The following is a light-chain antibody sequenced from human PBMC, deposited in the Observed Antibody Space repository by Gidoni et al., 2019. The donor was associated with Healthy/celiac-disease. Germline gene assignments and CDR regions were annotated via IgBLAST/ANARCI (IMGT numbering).Light chain of an antibody. CDR1: QSVSSSY. J-gene: IGKJ4*01. CDR3: QQYGSSPFLT. Sequence: EIVLSHSPGTLSLSPGERATLSCRASQSVSSSYLAWYQQKPGQAPRLLIYGASSRATGIPDRFSGSGCGTDFTLTISRLEPEDFAVYYCQQYGSSPFLTFGGGTKVEIK. CDR2: GAS. V-gene: IGKV3-20*01.